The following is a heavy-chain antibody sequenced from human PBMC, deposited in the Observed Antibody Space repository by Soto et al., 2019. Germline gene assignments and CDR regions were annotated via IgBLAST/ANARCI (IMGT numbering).Heavy chain of an antibody. D-gene: IGHD3-10*01. Sequence: ASVRVSCKASGYTFTGYYMRWVRQAPGQGLEWMGWINPNSGGTNYAQKFQGRVTMTRDTSISTAYMELSRLRSDDTAVYYCARVRDYYGSGSSLSYWGQGTLVTVSS. V-gene: IGHV1-2*02. CDR2: INPNSGGT. J-gene: IGHJ4*02. CDR1: GYTFTGYY. CDR3: ARVRDYYGSGSSLSY.